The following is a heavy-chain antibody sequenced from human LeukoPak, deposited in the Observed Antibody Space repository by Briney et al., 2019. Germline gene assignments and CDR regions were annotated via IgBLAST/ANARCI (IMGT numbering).Heavy chain of an antibody. CDR2: INHSGGT. CDR3: ARGLKLVKEGGSNWFDP. V-gene: IGHV4-34*01. Sequence: SETLSLTCAVYGGSFSGYYWSWIRQPPGKGLEWIGEINHSGGTNYNPSLKSRVTISVDTSKNQFSLKLSSVTAADTAVYYCARGLKLVKEGGSNWFDPWGQGTLVTVSS. J-gene: IGHJ5*02. CDR1: GGSFSGYY. D-gene: IGHD6-13*01.